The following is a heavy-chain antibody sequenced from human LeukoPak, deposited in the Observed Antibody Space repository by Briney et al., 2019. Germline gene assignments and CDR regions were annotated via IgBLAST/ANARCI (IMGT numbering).Heavy chain of an antibody. D-gene: IGHD6-19*01. V-gene: IGHV3-13*01. CDR1: GFTFSSYD. CDR2: IGTAGDT. Sequence: GSLRLSCAASGFTFSSYDMHWVRQATGKGLEWVSAIGTAGDTYYPGSVKGRFTISRENAKNPLYLQMNSLRAGDTAVYYCARAVAGTYYGMDVWGQGTTVTVSS. CDR3: ARAVAGTYYGMDV. J-gene: IGHJ6*02.